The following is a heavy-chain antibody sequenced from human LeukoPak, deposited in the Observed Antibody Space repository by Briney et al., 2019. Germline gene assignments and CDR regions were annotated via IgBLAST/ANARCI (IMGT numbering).Heavy chain of an antibody. J-gene: IGHJ4*02. CDR2: MNPNSGNT. Sequence: RASVKVSCKASGYNFNSYDINWVRQAPGQGLEWMGWMNPNSGNTGYAQKFQGRVTMTRNTSISTAYMELSSLRSEDTAVYYCARGSPITMIVVEPFDYWGQGTLVTVSS. V-gene: IGHV1-8*02. CDR1: GYNFNSYD. CDR3: ARGSPITMIVVEPFDY. D-gene: IGHD3-22*01.